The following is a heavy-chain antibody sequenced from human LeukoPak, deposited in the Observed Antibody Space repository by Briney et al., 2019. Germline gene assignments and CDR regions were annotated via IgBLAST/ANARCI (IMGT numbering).Heavy chain of an antibody. CDR2: ISYDGSNK. CDR3: ARVGVLWWLRQNYFDY. Sequence: GGSLRLSCAASGFTFSSYAMHWVRQAPGKGQEWVAVISYDGSNKYYADSVKGRFTISRDNSKNTLYLQMNSLRAEDTAVYYCARVGVLWWLRQNYFDYWGQGTLVTVSS. J-gene: IGHJ4*02. D-gene: IGHD5-12*01. V-gene: IGHV3-30-3*01. CDR1: GFTFSSYA.